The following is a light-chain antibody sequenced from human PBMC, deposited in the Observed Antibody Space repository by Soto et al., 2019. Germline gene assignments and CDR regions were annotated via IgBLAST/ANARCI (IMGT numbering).Light chain of an antibody. CDR3: CSYAGSSTLI. CDR1: SSDVGSYDL. J-gene: IGLJ2*01. CDR2: EVS. V-gene: IGLV2-23*02. Sequence: QSALTQPASVSGSPGQSITISCTGTSSDVGSYDLVSWYQQHPDKAPKLMIYEVSERPSGVSNRFSGSKSGNTASLTISVLQAEDEADYYCCSYAGSSTLIFGGGTKLTVL.